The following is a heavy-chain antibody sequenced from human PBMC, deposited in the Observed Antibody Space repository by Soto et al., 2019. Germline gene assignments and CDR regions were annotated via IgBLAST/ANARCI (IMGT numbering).Heavy chain of an antibody. CDR2: IYYTGST. V-gene: IGHV4-59*01. J-gene: IGHJ2*01. CDR3: ANFIWYFEL. CDR1: GGSISSYY. Sequence: QVQLQESGPGLVKPSETLSLTCTVSGGSISSYYWSWIRQPPGKGLEWIGYIYYTGSTNYNPSLKSRVTISVDTSNNQFSLQLSSVTAADTAVYYGANFIWYFELWGRGTLVTVSS.